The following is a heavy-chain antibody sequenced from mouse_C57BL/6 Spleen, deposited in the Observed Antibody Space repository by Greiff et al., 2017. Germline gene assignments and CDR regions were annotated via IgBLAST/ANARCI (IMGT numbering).Heavy chain of an antibody. CDR2: IDPSDSYT. CDR1: GYTFTSYW. Sequence: QVQLQQPGAELVMPGASVKLSCKASGYTFTSYWMHWVKQRPGQGLEWIGKIDPSDSYTNYNQKFKGKSTLTVDKSSSTAYMQLSSRTSDDAAVYYCSSRVSSAWFAYWGQGTLVTVSA. V-gene: IGHV1-69*01. CDR3: SSRVSSAWFAY. D-gene: IGHD2-10*02. J-gene: IGHJ3*01.